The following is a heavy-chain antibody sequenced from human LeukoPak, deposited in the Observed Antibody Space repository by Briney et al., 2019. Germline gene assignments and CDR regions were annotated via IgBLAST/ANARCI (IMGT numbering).Heavy chain of an antibody. D-gene: IGHD3-10*01. V-gene: IGHV3-7*01. Sequence: GGSLRLSCGASGFISSHYWMSWVRQAPGKGLEWVANIKQDGSVKYYVDSLKGRFTISRDNAKNSLYLQMNSLRAEDTAVYYCARGHGSFDYWGQGTLVTVSS. CDR3: ARGHGSFDY. CDR2: IKQDGSVK. J-gene: IGHJ4*02. CDR1: GFISSHYW.